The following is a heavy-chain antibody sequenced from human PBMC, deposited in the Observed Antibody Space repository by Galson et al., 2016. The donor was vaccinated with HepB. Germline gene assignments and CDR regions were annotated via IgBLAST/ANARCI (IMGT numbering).Heavy chain of an antibody. CDR1: TFTFSDYS. CDR2: ISGRSSYI. V-gene: IGHV3-21*01. J-gene: IGHJ6*03. Sequence: SLRLSCAASTFTFSDYSMNWVRPAPGKGLEWVSFISGRSSYIYYADSVEGRFTVSRDNAKNSLYLQMNSLRAEDTAVYYCARVSPVDYYYYMDVWGRGTTVTVS. CDR3: ARVSPVDYYYYMDV.